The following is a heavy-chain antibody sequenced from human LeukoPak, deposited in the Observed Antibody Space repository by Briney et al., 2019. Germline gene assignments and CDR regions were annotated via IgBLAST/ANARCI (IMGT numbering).Heavy chain of an antibody. Sequence: SETLSLTCTVSGVSVSNFYWSWIRQPAGKGLEWIGRIYTSGSTNYNPSLKSRVTMSVDTSKNQLSLKLSSVTAADTAVYYCAGDYGDFEGGFDPWGQGTLVTVSS. CDR1: GVSVSNFY. CDR3: AGDYGDFEGGFDP. CDR2: IYTSGST. J-gene: IGHJ5*02. V-gene: IGHV4-4*07. D-gene: IGHD4-17*01.